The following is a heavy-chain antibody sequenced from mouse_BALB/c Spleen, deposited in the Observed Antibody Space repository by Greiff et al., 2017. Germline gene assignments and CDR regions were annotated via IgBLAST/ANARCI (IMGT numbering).Heavy chain of an antibody. Sequence: VQLQQSGPELMKPGASVKISCKASGYSFTSYYMHWVKQSHGKSLEWIGYIDPFNGGTSYNQKFKGKATLTVDKSSSTAYMHLSSLTSEDSAVYYCARDGSYYIDYWGQGTTLTVSS. CDR2: IDPFNGGT. CDR1: GYSFTSYY. D-gene: IGHD2-3*01. CDR3: ARDGSYYIDY. V-gene: IGHV1S135*01. J-gene: IGHJ2*01.